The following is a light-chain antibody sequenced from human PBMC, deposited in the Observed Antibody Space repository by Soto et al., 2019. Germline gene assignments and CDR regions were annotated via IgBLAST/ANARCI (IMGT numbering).Light chain of an antibody. CDR3: QHTYNTPIT. J-gene: IGKJ5*01. Sequence: DIQMTQSPSSLSASVGDRVTITCRASQSISTFLNWYQQKPGKAPKVLIYAASSLQSGVPSRFSGSGSGTDFTLTISSLQPEDFATYYCQHTYNTPITFGQGTRLEIK. CDR1: QSISTF. V-gene: IGKV1-39*01. CDR2: AAS.